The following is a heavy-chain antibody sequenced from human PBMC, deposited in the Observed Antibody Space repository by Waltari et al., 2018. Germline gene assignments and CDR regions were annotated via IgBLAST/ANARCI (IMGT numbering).Heavy chain of an antibody. CDR2: IIPIFGTA. J-gene: IGHJ6*02. Sequence: QVHLVQSGSELKKPGSSVKVSCKASVGTFSSYAISWVREAPGQGREWMGGIIPIFGTANYAQKFQGRVMITADKSKSTAYMELSRLRSEDTAVYYCARGIISSGWYDYYYGMDVWGQGTTVTVSS. CDR3: ARGIISSGWYDYYYGMDV. CDR1: VGTFSSYA. D-gene: IGHD6-19*01. V-gene: IGHV1-69*06.